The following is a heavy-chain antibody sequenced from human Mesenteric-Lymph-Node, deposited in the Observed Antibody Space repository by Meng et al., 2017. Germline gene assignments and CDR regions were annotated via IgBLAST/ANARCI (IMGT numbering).Heavy chain of an antibody. Sequence: GESLKISCAASGFTFSSYAMHWVRQAPGKGLEYVSAISSNGDSTYYANSVKGRFTISRDNSKNTLYLQMGSLRAEDMAVYYCARAPVRGVIIPNAFDIWGQGTMVTVSS. V-gene: IGHV3-64*01. CDR1: GFTFSSYA. D-gene: IGHD3-10*01. J-gene: IGHJ3*02. CDR2: ISSNGDST. CDR3: ARAPVRGVIIPNAFDI.